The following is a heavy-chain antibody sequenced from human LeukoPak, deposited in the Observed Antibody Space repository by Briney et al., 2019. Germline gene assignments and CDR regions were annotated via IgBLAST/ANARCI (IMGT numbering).Heavy chain of an antibody. CDR3: ARGVEPLAANTLAY. CDR1: GFIVSRND. J-gene: IGHJ4*02. V-gene: IGHV3-53*01. CDR2: LYSDGKT. D-gene: IGHD1-14*01. Sequence: GGSLRLSCAVSGFIVSRNDMTWVRQAPGKGLEWVSLLYSDGKTFYADSVKGRFTISRDNSKNTLNLQMNSLRADDTAVYYCARGVEPLAANTLAYWGQGTLVTVSS.